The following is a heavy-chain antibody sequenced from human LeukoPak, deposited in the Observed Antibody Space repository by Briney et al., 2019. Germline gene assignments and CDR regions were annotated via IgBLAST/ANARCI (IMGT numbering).Heavy chain of an antibody. D-gene: IGHD5-18*01. V-gene: IGHV3-23*01. CDR1: GFTFSSYS. CDR3: AKRIQSAMATGY. Sequence: AGGSLRLSCAASGFTFSSYSMNWVRQAPGKGLEWVSDINGSGGSTYYADSVKGRFTISRDNSKNTLYLQMNSLRAEDTAVYYCAKRIQSAMATGYWGQGTLVTVSS. CDR2: INGSGGST. J-gene: IGHJ4*02.